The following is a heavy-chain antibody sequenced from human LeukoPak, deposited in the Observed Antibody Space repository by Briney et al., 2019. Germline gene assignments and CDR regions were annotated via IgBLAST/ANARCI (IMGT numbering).Heavy chain of an antibody. V-gene: IGHV3-23*01. J-gene: IGHJ4*02. CDR1: GFTFSSSV. Sequence: PGGSLRLSCAASGFTFSSSVMIWVRQAPGKGLEWVSGISANGGSTCYADSVKGRFTISRDTSKNTLYLQMNRLRDEDTAVYYCAKAWSSGWYDYWGQGTLVTVSS. CDR2: ISANGGST. CDR3: AKAWSSGWYDY. D-gene: IGHD6-19*01.